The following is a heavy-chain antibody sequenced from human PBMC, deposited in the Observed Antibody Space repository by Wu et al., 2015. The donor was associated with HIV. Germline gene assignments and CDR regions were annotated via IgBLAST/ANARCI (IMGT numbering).Heavy chain of an antibody. Sequence: QVQLVQSGAEVKRPGSSVKVSCKASGGTFSNYAITWVRQAPGQGLEWMGGIITIFNITNYAQKFQDRVTFLADASTSTAYMEVSSLRSEDTAVYYCARSFSETSSWYNRPSNAFQIWGQGTMVTVSS. J-gene: IGHJ3*02. CDR3: ARSFSETSSWYNRPSNAFQI. D-gene: IGHD6-13*01. CDR2: IITIFNIT. CDR1: GGTFSNYA. V-gene: IGHV1-69*12.